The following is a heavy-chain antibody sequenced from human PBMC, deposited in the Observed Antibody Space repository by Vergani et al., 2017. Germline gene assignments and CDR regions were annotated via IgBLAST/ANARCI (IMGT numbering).Heavy chain of an antibody. V-gene: IGHV1-69*01. CDR3: ARFPLGIAAAGDYCYGMDV. CDR1: GGTFSSYA. J-gene: IGHJ6*02. Sequence: QEQLVQSGAEVKKPGSSVKVSCKASGGTFSSYAISWVRQAPGQGLEWMGGIIPIFGTANYAQKFQGRVTITADESTSTAYMELSSLRSEDTAVYYCARFPLGIAAAGDYCYGMDVWGQGTTVTVSS. CDR2: IIPIFGTA. D-gene: IGHD6-13*01.